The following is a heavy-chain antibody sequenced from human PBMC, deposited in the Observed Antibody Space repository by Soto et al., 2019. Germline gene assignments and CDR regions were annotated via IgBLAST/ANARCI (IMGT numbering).Heavy chain of an antibody. CDR3: ARLTIGSYSNFDY. D-gene: IGHD1-26*01. Sequence: GGSLRLSCAASGFTFSDYYMSWIRQAPGKGLEWVSYISSSSSYTNYADSVKGRFTISRDNAKNSLYLQMNSLRAEDTAVYYCARLTIGSYSNFDYWGQGTLVTVSS. CDR1: GFTFSDYY. V-gene: IGHV3-11*06. CDR2: ISSSSSYT. J-gene: IGHJ4*02.